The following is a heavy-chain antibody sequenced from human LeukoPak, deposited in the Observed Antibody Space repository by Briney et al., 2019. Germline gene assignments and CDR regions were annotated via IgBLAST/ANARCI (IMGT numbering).Heavy chain of an antibody. Sequence: GGSLRLSCAASGFTFSSYSMNWVRQAPGKGLEWVSSISSSSSYIYYADSVKGRFTISRDNAKNSLYLQMNSLRAEDTAVYYCARTPTAVAGTFGKFDHWGQGTQVTVSS. D-gene: IGHD6-19*01. CDR1: GFTFSSYS. CDR3: ARTPTAVAGTFGKFDH. V-gene: IGHV3-21*01. CDR2: ISSSSSYI. J-gene: IGHJ4*02.